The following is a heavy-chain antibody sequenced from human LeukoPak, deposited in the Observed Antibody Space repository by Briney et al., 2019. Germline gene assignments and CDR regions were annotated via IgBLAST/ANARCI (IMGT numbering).Heavy chain of an antibody. V-gene: IGHV3-53*01. CDR3: ARAATPDASDI. D-gene: IGHD2-15*01. J-gene: IGHJ3*02. CDR1: GFTVSSNY. Sequence: GGSLRLSCAASGFTVSSNYMSWVRQAPGKGLEWVSVIYSGGSTYYADSVKGRFTISRDNSKNTLYLQMNSLRAEDTAVYDCARAATPDASDIWGQGTMVTVSS. CDR2: IYSGGST.